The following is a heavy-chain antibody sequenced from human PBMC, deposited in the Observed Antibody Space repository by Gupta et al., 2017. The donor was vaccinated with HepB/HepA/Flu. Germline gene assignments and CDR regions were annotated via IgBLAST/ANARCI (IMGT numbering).Heavy chain of an antibody. CDR3: ARDSGSGWPLDFEY. V-gene: IGHV4-59*01. J-gene: IGHJ4*02. D-gene: IGHD6-19*01. CDR2: VTDRETT. Sequence: QVQLQESGPGLVKPSETLSLTCTVSGSSLKTYFWNWIRQSPGKGLEWLGYVTDRETTKYNPSLTSRVTMSVDKSKNHFSLKLTSVTPADTAVYFCARDSGSGWPLDFEYWGQGILVTVSA. CDR1: GSSLKTYF.